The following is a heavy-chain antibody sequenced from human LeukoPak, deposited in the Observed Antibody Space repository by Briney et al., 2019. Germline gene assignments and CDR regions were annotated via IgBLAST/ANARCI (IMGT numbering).Heavy chain of an antibody. CDR1: GYTFTSYD. CDR2: MNPNSGNT. V-gene: IGHV1-8*01. D-gene: IGHD6-13*01. J-gene: IGHJ6*02. CDR3: ARDHYSSSFNGMDV. Sequence: ASVKVSCNASGYTFTSYDINWVRQATGQGLEWMGWMNPNSGNTGYAQKFQGRVTMTRNTSISTAYMELSSLRSEDTAVYYCARDHYSSSFNGMDVWGQGTTVTVSS.